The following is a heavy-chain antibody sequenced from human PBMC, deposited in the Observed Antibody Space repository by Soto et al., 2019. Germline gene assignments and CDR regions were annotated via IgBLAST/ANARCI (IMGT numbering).Heavy chain of an antibody. Sequence: QTLSLTCVISGDSVSSNSAAWNWIRQSPSRGLEWLGRTYYRSKWYSNYAVSVKSRITINPDTSKNQSSLQLNSVTPEDTAVYYCARIHSSSSSGMDVWGQGTTVTVSS. J-gene: IGHJ6*02. V-gene: IGHV6-1*01. D-gene: IGHD6-6*01. CDR1: GDSVSSNSAA. CDR2: TYYRSKWYS. CDR3: ARIHSSSSSGMDV.